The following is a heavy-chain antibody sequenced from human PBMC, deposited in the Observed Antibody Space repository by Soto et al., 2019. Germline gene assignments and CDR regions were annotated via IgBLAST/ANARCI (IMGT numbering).Heavy chain of an antibody. CDR1: GLSFSDHY. V-gene: IGHV3-72*01. Sequence: EVQLVESGGGFVQPGGSLRLSCAASGLSFSDHYMDLVRQAPGRGLEWVGRIRNRANSYATEYAASVEGRFTFSREDSKNSLYFQMNSLKIEDAGVYYCARSWFGVSKYCDYWGQGILVTVSS. J-gene: IGHJ4*02. D-gene: IGHD3-10*01. CDR2: IRNRANSYAT. CDR3: ARSWFGVSKYCDY.